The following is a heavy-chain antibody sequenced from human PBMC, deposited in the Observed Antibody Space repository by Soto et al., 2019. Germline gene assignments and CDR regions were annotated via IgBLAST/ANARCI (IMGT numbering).Heavy chain of an antibody. J-gene: IGHJ3*02. CDR2: INPSGGST. Sequence: ASVRTACEASGCTFTSYYMDGVRQAPGQGLEWMGIINPSGGSTSYAQKFQGRVTMTRDTSTNTVYMELSSLRSEDTAVYYCARATGAFDIWGQGTMVTVSS. V-gene: IGHV1-46*01. CDR1: GCTFTSYY. CDR3: ARATGAFDI.